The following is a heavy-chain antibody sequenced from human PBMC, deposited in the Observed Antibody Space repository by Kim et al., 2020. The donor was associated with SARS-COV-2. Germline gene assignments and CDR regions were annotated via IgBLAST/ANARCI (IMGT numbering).Heavy chain of an antibody. D-gene: IGHD6-6*01. J-gene: IGHJ6*02. Sequence: APKFQGKVTITAEESTSTAYMELSSLRSEDTAVYYCARGSIALGYGMDVWGQGTTVTVSS. CDR3: ARGSIALGYGMDV. V-gene: IGHV1-69*01.